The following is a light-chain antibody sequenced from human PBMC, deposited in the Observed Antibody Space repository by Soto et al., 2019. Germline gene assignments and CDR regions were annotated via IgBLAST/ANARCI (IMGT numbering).Light chain of an antibody. CDR3: QQRSNWPPELT. CDR1: QSVSSY. V-gene: IGKV3-11*01. CDR2: DAS. J-gene: IGKJ4*01. Sequence: EIVLTQSRGTLSLSPGRRSTLSCRASQSVSSYLAWYQQKPGQAPRLLXYDASNRATGIPARFSGSGSGKDFTLNISSLEPEDFAVYYCQQRSNWPPELTFGGGTKVDIK.